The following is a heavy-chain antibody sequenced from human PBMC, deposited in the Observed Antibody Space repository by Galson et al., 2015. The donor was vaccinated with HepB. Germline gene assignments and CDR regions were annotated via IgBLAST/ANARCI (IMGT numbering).Heavy chain of an antibody. CDR1: GDSVSSNSAA. V-gene: IGHV6-1*01. D-gene: IGHD6-19*01. CDR3: ARVRIAVAGSYYFDY. Sequence: CAISGDSVSSNSAAWNWIRQSPSRGLEWLGRTYYRSKWYNDYAVSVKSRITINPDTSKNQFSLQLNSVTPEDTAVYYCARVRIAVAGSYYFDYWGQGTLVTVSS. J-gene: IGHJ4*02. CDR2: TYYRSKWYN.